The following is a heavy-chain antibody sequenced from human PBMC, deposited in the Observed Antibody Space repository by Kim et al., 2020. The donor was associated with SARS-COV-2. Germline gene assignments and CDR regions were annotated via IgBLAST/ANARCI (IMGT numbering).Heavy chain of an antibody. Sequence: YTSGCTNCNPSLQSRVTMSVDMSKNQFSLKLSSVTAADTAVYYCASALGHWGQGTLVTVSS. CDR2: YTSGCT. CDR3: ASALGH. D-gene: IGHD3-16*02. J-gene: IGHJ4*02. V-gene: IGHV4-4*07.